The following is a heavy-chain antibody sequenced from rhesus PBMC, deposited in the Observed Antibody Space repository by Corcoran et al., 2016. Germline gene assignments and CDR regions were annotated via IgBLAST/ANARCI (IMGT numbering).Heavy chain of an antibody. J-gene: IGHJ4*01. CDR3: ARDRDSGSSYSGFDY. V-gene: IGHV4-160*01. Sequence: QVQLQESGPGLVKPSETLSLTCAVSGGSISSNYWRWFRQPPGKGPALIGRIYESGECPDYHPSLKSRVHMSTDTSNNQCSLQLSSVHAADTAVYYCARDRDSGSSYSGFDYWGQGVLVTVSS. CDR2: IYESGECP. D-gene: IGHD5-24*01. CDR1: GGSISSNY.